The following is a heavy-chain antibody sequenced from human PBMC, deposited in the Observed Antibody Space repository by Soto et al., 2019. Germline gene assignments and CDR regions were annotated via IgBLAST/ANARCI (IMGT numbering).Heavy chain of an antibody. CDR3: ARVYAYYFDY. V-gene: IGHV4-59*11. D-gene: IGHD2-8*01. J-gene: IGHJ4*02. CDR2: IYNGGRT. CDR1: GGSISDHY. Sequence: SETLSLTCTVSGGSISDHYYMWIRQSPGKGLECIGYIYNGGRTDYNPSLKSRVIISVDTSKNQFSLKLTSVTAADTAVYYCARVYAYYFDYWGQGTLVTVSS.